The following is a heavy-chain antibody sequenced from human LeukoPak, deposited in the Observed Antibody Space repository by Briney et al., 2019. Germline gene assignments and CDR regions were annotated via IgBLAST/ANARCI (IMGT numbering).Heavy chain of an antibody. V-gene: IGHV1-69*13. Sequence: ASVKVSCKASGGTFSSYAISWVRQAPGQGLEWMGGIIPIFGTANYAQKFQGRVTITADESTSTAYMELSSLRSEDTAVYYCARVEGPEYYFDYWGQGTLVTVSS. J-gene: IGHJ4*02. CDR2: IIPIFGTA. CDR3: ARVEGPEYYFDY. CDR1: GGTFSSYA.